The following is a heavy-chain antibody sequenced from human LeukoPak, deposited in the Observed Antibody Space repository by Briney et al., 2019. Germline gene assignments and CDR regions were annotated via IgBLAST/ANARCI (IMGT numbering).Heavy chain of an antibody. D-gene: IGHD1-26*01. Sequence: SVKVSCKASGYTFTSYGISWVRQAPGQGLEWMGWISAYHGDTNHAPKLQGRVTMTTDTSTSTAYMELRSLRSDDTAVYYCARGGIGRWFDPWGQDTRVTVSS. CDR1: GYTFTSYG. CDR3: ARGGIGRWFDP. J-gene: IGHJ5*02. V-gene: IGHV1-18*01. CDR2: ISAYHGDT.